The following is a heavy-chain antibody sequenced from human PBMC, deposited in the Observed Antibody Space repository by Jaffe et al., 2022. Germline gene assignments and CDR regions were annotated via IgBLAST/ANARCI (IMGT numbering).Heavy chain of an antibody. Sequence: QVQLVQSGAEVKKPGSSVKVSCKASGGTFSSYAISWVRQAPGQGLEWMGGIIPIFGTANYAQKFQGRVTITTDESTSTAYMELSSLRSEDTAVYYCARVGADYYGSGSYHNDYYYYYMDVWGKGTTVTVSS. V-gene: IGHV1-69*05. CDR1: GGTFSSYA. D-gene: IGHD3-10*01. CDR2: IIPIFGTA. J-gene: IGHJ6*03. CDR3: ARVGADYYGSGSYHNDYYYYYMDV.